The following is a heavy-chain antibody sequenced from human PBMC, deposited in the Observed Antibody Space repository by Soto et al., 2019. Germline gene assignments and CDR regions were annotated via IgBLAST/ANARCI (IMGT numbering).Heavy chain of an antibody. CDR2: MNPDGSQE. CDR3: ARFYN. J-gene: IGHJ4*02. CDR1: GFTFSDYW. V-gene: IGHV3-7*01. Sequence: PGGSLRLSCAASGFTFSDYWMSWVRLTPGKGLEWVAHMNPDGSQESYVDSVKGRFTMSRDNAQNSLFLHMSSPRPEDTAIYYCARFYNWGRGTLVTVSS.